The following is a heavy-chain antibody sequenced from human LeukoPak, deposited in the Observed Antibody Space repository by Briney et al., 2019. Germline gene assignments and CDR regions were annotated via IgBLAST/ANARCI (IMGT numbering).Heavy chain of an antibody. Sequence: GGSLRLSFAASGFAFSRYGMHWVRHAPGKGLEWVAFIRYDESDKKYKDSVKGRFTVSKDNSKNSVSLQMNSLRFEDTALYYCATYFYASGNYYNYIYYWGQGALVTVSS. V-gene: IGHV3-30*02. CDR2: IRYDESDK. CDR3: ATYFYASGNYYNYIYY. D-gene: IGHD3-10*01. J-gene: IGHJ4*02. CDR1: GFAFSRYG.